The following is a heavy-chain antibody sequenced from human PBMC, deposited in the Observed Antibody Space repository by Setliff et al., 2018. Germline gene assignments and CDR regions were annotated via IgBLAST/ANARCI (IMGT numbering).Heavy chain of an antibody. D-gene: IGHD6-13*01. CDR1: GYSFTSYW. Sequence: GESLKISCKGSGYSFTSYWIGWVRQMPGKGLEWMGIIYPGDSDTRYSPSFQGQVTISADKSISTAYLQWSSLKASDTAMYYCARQARYSSSWYTGGYFDYWGQGTLVTVSS. J-gene: IGHJ4*02. CDR3: ARQARYSSSWYTGGYFDY. V-gene: IGHV5-51*01. CDR2: IYPGDSDT.